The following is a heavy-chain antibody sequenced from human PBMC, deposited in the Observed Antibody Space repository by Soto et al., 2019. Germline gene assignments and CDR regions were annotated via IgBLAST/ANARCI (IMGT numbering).Heavy chain of an antibody. D-gene: IGHD3-10*01. CDR3: ARGDSMVRGVMSYYYYYGMDV. J-gene: IGHJ6*02. CDR2: INHSGST. V-gene: IGHV4-34*01. Sequence: SETLSLTXAVSGGSISSGGYYWSWIRQPPGKGLEWIGEINHSGSTNYNPSLKSRVTISVDTSKNQFSLKLSSVTAADTAVYYCARGDSMVRGVMSYYYYYGMDVWGQGTTVTVSS. CDR1: GGSISSGGYY.